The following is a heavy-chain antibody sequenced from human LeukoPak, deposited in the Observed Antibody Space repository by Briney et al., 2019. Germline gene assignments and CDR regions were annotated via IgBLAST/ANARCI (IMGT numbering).Heavy chain of an antibody. CDR3: ARERPGLNYMDV. V-gene: IGHV4-31*03. CDR2: IYHSGSA. Sequence: PSQTLSLTCTVSGGSISSGGYYWSWIRQPPGRGLEWIGYIYHSGSAYYNPSLKSRVTMSVDTSKKQFSLKMSSMTAADTAIYYCARERPGLNYMDVWGKGTTVTVSS. CDR1: GGSISSGGYY. J-gene: IGHJ6*03. D-gene: IGHD3-10*01.